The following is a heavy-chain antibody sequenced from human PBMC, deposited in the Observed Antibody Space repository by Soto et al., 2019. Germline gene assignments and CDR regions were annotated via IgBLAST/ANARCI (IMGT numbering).Heavy chain of an antibody. CDR1: GFTFSNYW. CDR3: ARRRKFTTFGVVFSDD. D-gene: IGHD3-3*01. Sequence: GGSLRLSCAASGFTFSNYWMTWVRQTPGEGLEWVANIHKDGSEKYYVDSVRGRFTISRDNADNSLYLQMNSLRAEDTAVYYCARRRKFTTFGVVFSDDWGLGTLVTVSS. CDR2: IHKDGSEK. J-gene: IGHJ4*02. V-gene: IGHV3-7*01.